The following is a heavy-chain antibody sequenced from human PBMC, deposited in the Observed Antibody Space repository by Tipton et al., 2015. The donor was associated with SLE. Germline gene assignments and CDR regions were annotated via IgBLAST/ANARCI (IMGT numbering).Heavy chain of an antibody. V-gene: IGHV4-39*07. CDR1: GDSFSSHTYH. CDR2: IYSSGIT. CDR3: TRTSTKEVI. D-gene: IGHD2-8*01. J-gene: IGHJ4*02. Sequence: TLSLTCTVSGDSFSSHTYHWAWIRQPPGKGLEWIGTIYSSGITNYNPSLKSRITISVDTYKNQFSLNLSSVTAADSAVYYCTRTSTKEVIWGQGTVVTVSS.